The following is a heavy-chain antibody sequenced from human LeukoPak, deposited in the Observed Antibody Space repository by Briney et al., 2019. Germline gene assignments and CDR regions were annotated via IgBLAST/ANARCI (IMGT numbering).Heavy chain of an antibody. J-gene: IGHJ6*02. CDR3: ATSVRRISCSSTSCYRYYYYGMDV. D-gene: IGHD2-2*02. CDR1: GGSISSGGYS. V-gene: IGHV4-30-2*01. Sequence: KASQTLSLTCAVSGGSISSGGYSWSWIGQPPGKGLEGIGYINHSGSTNYNPSLKSRVTISVDTSKNQFSLKLSSVTAADTAVYYCATSVRRISCSSTSCYRYYYYGMDVWGQGTTVTVSS. CDR2: INHSGST.